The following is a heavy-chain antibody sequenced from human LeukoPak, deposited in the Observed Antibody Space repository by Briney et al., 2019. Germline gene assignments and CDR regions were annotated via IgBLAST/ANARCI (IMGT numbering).Heavy chain of an antibody. CDR2: INPSGGST. Sequence: ASVKVSCKASGYTFTSYYMHWVRQAPGQGLEWMGIINPSGGSTSYAQKFQGRVTMTRDMSTSTVYMELSSLRSEDTAVYYCARDHVAAAGTNWFDPWGQGTLVTVSS. V-gene: IGHV1-46*01. D-gene: IGHD6-13*01. CDR1: GYTFTSYY. CDR3: ARDHVAAAGTNWFDP. J-gene: IGHJ5*02.